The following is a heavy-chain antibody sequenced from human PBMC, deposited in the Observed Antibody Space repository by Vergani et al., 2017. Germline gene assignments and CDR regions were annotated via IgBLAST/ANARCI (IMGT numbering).Heavy chain of an antibody. J-gene: IGHJ6*02. CDR3: AGFSDWPPQRTYGMDV. CDR1: GFTFSSYS. V-gene: IGHV3-21*01. Sequence: EVQLVESGGGLVKPGESLSLSCAASGFTFSSYSMNWVRQAPGKGLEWVSSISSSSSYIYYADSVKGRFTISRDNAKNSLYLQMNSLRAEDTAVYYCAGFSDWPPQRTYGMDVWGQGTTVTVSS. CDR2: ISSSSSYI. D-gene: IGHD3/OR15-3a*01.